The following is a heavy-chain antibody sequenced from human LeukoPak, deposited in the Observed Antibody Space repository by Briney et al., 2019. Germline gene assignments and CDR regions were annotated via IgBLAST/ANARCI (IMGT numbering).Heavy chain of an antibody. Sequence: GGSLRLSCVASRSFSDPYMDWVRQAPGKGLEWIGRTKNRGESHITQYGASVNGRFTASRDDSKNSLYLQMNNLKTEDTAVYYCARDTDTAMDVWGQGTTVTVSS. CDR1: RSFSDPY. CDR2: TKNRGESHIT. J-gene: IGHJ6*02. CDR3: ARDTDTAMDV. V-gene: IGHV3-72*01.